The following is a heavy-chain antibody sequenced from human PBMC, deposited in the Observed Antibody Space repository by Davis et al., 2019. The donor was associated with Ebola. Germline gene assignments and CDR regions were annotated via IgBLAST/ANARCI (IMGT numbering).Heavy chain of an antibody. V-gene: IGHV3-74*01. D-gene: IGHD3-3*01. CDR2: INSDGSST. CDR1: GFTFSSYW. CDR3: ARGLNLEWLSIDYYYYGMDV. Sequence: HTGGSLRLSCAASGFTFSSYWMHWVRQAPGKGLVWVSRINSDGSSTSYADSVKGRFTISRDNAKNTLYLQMNSLRAEDTAVYYCARGLNLEWLSIDYYYYGMDVWGQGTTVTVSS. J-gene: IGHJ6*02.